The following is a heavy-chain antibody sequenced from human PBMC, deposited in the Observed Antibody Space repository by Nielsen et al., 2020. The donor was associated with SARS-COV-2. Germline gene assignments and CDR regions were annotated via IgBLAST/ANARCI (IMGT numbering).Heavy chain of an antibody. CDR2: INHSGST. V-gene: IGHV4-34*01. J-gene: IGHJ3*02. D-gene: IGHD3-10*01. CDR3: ARALRRGDAFDI. CDR1: GGSFSGYY. Sequence: SETLSLTCAVYGGSFSGYYWSWIRQPPGKGLEWIGEINHSGSTNYNPSLKSRVTISVDTSKNQFSLKLSSVTAADTAVYYCARALRRGDAFDIWGQGTMVTVSS.